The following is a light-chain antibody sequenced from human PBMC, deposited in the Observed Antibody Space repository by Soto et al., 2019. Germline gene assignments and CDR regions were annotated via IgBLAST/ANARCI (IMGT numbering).Light chain of an antibody. CDR3: QQYGSPPPLT. J-gene: IGKJ4*01. Sequence: EIALTQSPGTLSLSPGERATLSCRASQSVSSSFLAWYQQKPGQAPRLLIYGASSRATGIPDRLSGSGSGRDFTPTISRLEPEDFEVYYWQQYGSPPPLTFGGGTKVEIK. CDR2: GAS. V-gene: IGKV3-20*01. CDR1: QSVSSSF.